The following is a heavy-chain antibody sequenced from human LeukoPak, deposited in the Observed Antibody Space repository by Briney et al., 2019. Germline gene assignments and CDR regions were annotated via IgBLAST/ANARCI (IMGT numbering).Heavy chain of an antibody. D-gene: IGHD3-10*01. Sequence: SQTLSLTYAISGDSVSINSAAWNWLRQSPARGLEWLGSTYYRSKWYNDYAVSVKSRITINPDTSKNQFSLQLNSVTPEDTAVYYCARDRFGDFEWGYFDYWGKGTTVTISS. V-gene: IGHV6-1*01. CDR1: GDSVSINSAA. CDR2: TYYRSKWYN. J-gene: IGHJ4*03. CDR3: ARDRFGDFEWGYFDY.